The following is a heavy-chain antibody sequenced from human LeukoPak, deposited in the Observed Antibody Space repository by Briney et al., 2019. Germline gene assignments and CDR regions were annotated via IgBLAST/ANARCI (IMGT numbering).Heavy chain of an antibody. D-gene: IGHD6-19*01. V-gene: IGHV3-11*03. Sequence: GGSLRLSCAASGFTFSDYYMSWIRQAPGKGLEWVSYISRSSSYTNYADSVKGRFTISRDNAKNSLYLQMNSLRAEDTAVYYCASHSTGWNLGYWGQGTLVTVSS. J-gene: IGHJ4*02. CDR3: ASHSTGWNLGY. CDR1: GFTFSDYY. CDR2: ISRSSSYT.